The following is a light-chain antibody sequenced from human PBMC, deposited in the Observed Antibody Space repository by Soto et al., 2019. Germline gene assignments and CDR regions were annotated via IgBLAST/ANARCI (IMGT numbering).Light chain of an antibody. CDR1: SSNIGSKT. Sequence: QSVLTQPPSASGTPGQRVTISCSGSSSNIGSKTVNWYQQLPGTAPKLLIYSNYQRPSGVPDRFSGSKSGTSASLAISGLQSEYEADYYCSAWDYSLNGYVFGTGTKVTVL. CDR3: SAWDYSLNGYV. V-gene: IGLV1-44*01. CDR2: SNY. J-gene: IGLJ1*01.